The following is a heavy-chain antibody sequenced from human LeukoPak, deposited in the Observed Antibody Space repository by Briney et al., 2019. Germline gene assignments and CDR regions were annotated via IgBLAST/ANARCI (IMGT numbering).Heavy chain of an antibody. J-gene: IGHJ5*02. D-gene: IGHD6-13*01. CDR3: ARGVGTSSWATHWFDP. V-gene: IGHV3-48*04. Sequence: PGGSLRLSCAASGLTFSRFSVNWVRQAPGKGLEWVAYIKSDSATIYYGDSVKGRFTISRDNANILLILEMNSRRGDDTAIYYCARGVGTSSWATHWFDPWGQGSLVTISS. CDR2: IKSDSATI. CDR1: GLTFSRFS.